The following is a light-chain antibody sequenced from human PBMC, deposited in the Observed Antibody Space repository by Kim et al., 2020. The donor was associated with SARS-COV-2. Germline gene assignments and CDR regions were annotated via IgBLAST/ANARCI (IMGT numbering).Light chain of an antibody. Sequence: DIVMTQSPDSLAVSLGERATINCKASQSVLYSSNNKNYLAWYQRKPGQPPKLLIYWASTRESGVPDRFSGSGSGTDFTLTISSLQAEDVAVYYCQQYYGNPFTFGGGTKVDIK. CDR3: QQYYGNPFT. CDR1: QSVLYSSNNKNY. V-gene: IGKV4-1*01. J-gene: IGKJ4*01. CDR2: WAS.